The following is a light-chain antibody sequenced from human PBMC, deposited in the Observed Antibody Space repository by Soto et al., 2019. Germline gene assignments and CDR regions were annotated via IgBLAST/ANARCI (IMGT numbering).Light chain of an antibody. CDR2: AAS. J-gene: IGKJ2*01. V-gene: IGKV1-39*01. CDR3: QQSYTTPRT. CDR1: QSIGSY. Sequence: DIQMTQSPSSLSASVGDRVTITCRASQSIGSYLNWYQHKPGRAPKVLIFAASSLQSEVPSRFSGSGSGAEFTLTISHLQPEDFATYYCQQSYTTPRTFGQGTRLEIK.